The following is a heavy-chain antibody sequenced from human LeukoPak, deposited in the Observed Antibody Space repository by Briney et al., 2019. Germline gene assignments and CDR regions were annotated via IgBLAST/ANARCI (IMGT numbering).Heavy chain of an antibody. CDR3: ATGETGSTLGGY. CDR2: IYDNGNT. J-gene: IGHJ4*02. D-gene: IGHD1-1*01. V-gene: IGHV4-59*03. CDR1: GGPLSAYY. Sequence: TSQTLSLTCTVSGGPLSAYYWTWIRQPPGKGLEWIGYIYDNGNTNYNPSLKSRVTISVDTSKNQFSLKLSSVTPADTAVYYCATGETGSTLGGYWGQGTLVTVSS.